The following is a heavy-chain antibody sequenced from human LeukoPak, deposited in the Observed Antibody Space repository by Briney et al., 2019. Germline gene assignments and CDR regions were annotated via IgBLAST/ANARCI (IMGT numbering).Heavy chain of an antibody. V-gene: IGHV1-2*02. CDR1: GYTLTELS. D-gene: IGHD6-19*01. J-gene: IGHJ4*02. CDR3: ASSSYSSGWYGLDY. Sequence: GASVKVSCKVSGYTLTELSMHWVRQAPGKGLEWMGWINPNSGGTNYAQKFQGRVTMTRDTSISTAYMELSRLRSDDTAVYYCASSSYSSGWYGLDYWGQGTLVTVSS. CDR2: INPNSGGT.